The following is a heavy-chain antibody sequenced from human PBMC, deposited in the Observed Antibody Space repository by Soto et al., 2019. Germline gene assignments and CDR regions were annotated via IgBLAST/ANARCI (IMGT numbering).Heavy chain of an antibody. Sequence: GGSLRLSCRASGFTFGDYIMTSVRQAPGKGLGWVGFIRSKADGERTEYAASVRGRFTISRDDSGGIAYLQLNGLKPADTAVYYCTSASGGYVRYHIPGLEVWGQGTTVKVSS. V-gene: IGHV3-49*04. CDR1: GFTFGDYI. D-gene: IGHD1-26*01. CDR2: IRSKADGERT. CDR3: TSASGGYVRYHIPGLEV. J-gene: IGHJ6*01.